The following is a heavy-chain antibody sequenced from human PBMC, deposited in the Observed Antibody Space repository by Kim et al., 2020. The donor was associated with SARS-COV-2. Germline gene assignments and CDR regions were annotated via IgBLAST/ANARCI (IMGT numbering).Heavy chain of an antibody. CDR2: K. CDR3: ARGGFTRNDY. J-gene: IGHJ4*02. Sequence: KFYVDSVTGRFTISRDNAENSLYLQMHSLRAEDTAVYYCARGGFTRNDYWGQGTLVTVSS. V-gene: IGHV3-7*03.